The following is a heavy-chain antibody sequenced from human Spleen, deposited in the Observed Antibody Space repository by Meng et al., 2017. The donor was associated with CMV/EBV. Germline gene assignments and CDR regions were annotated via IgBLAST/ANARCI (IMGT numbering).Heavy chain of an antibody. Sequence: LSLTCAASGFTFSGYGMHWVRQAPGKGLEWVSSISSGTSYIYYADSVRGRFTISRDSAKNSLYLQMNSLRAEDTAVYYCARAIYSNYVYYHYGLDVWGQGTTVTVSS. V-gene: IGHV3-21*01. J-gene: IGHJ6*02. D-gene: IGHD4-11*01. CDR2: ISSGTSYI. CDR3: ARAIYSNYVYYHYGLDV. CDR1: GFTFSGYG.